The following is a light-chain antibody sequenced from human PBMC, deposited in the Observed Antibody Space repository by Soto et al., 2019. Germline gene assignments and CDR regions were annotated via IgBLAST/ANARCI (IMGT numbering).Light chain of an antibody. Sequence: EIVLTQSPGTLSLSPGERATLSCRASQSVRSNYLAWYQQKPGQAPRLLIYGASSRATGIPDRFSGSGSGTDFTLTISRLEPEDFAVYYCQHYGSSAYTFCPGTTLEIK. CDR2: GAS. J-gene: IGKJ2*01. CDR1: QSVRSNY. CDR3: QHYGSSAYT. V-gene: IGKV3-20*01.